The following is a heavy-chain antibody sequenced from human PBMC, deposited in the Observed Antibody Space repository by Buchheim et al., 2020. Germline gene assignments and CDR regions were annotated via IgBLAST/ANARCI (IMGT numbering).Heavy chain of an antibody. CDR1: GGTFSSYT. D-gene: IGHD6-13*01. CDR3: ARDGIAAAGPPVNFQH. V-gene: IGHV1-69*08. Sequence: QVQLVQSGAEVKKPGSSVKVSCKASGGTFSSYTISWVRQAPGQGLEWMGRIIPILGIANYAQKFQGRVTITADKSNSTAYMELSSLRSEDTAVYYCARDGIAAAGPPVNFQHWGQGTL. J-gene: IGHJ1*01. CDR2: IIPILGIA.